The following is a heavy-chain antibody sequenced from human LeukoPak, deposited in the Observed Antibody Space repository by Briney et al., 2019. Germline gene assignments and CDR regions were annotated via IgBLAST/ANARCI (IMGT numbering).Heavy chain of an antibody. Sequence: PSETLSLTCTVSGGSIGSSSYYWGWIRQPPGKGLEWIGSIYYSGSTYYNPSLKSRVTISVDTSKNQFSLKLSSVTAADTAVYYCAKEGARWEPSFSAFDIWGQGTMVTVSS. J-gene: IGHJ3*02. V-gene: IGHV4-39*07. CDR2: IYYSGST. CDR3: AKEGARWEPSFSAFDI. CDR1: GGSIGSSSYY. D-gene: IGHD1-26*01.